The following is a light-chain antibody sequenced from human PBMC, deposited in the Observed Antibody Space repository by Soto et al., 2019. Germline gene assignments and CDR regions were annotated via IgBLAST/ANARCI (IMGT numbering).Light chain of an antibody. CDR3: QQYDNSVWT. CDR2: RTS. CDR1: QSISSN. J-gene: IGKJ1*01. V-gene: IGKV3-15*01. Sequence: EIVMTQSPATLSVSPGERATLSCRASQSISSNLAWYQQKPGQAPRLLMFRTSSRATGFPARFSGSGSGTDFTLTISRLEPEDLAVYYCQQYDNSVWTFGQGTKVDIK.